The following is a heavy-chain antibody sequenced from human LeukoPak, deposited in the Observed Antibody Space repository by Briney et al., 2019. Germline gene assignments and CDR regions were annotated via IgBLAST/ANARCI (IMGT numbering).Heavy chain of an antibody. CDR3: ARDRCSNNSCYALDR. V-gene: IGHV3-9*01. Sequence: SLRLSCAASGFTFDDYAMHWVRQAPGKGLEWVSGISWNSGSIGYADSVKGRFTISRDNAKNSLYLQMNSLRVDDTAVYYCARDRCSNNSCYALDRWGQGTLVIVSS. J-gene: IGHJ5*02. D-gene: IGHD2-2*01. CDR1: GFTFDDYA. CDR2: ISWNSGSI.